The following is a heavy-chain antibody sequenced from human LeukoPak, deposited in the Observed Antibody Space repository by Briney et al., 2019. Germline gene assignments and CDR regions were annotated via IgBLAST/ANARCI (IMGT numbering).Heavy chain of an antibody. J-gene: IGHJ1*01. CDR3: AKASSGWFAEYFQH. CDR2: TSGSGGST. D-gene: IGHD6-19*01. Sequence: GGSLRLSCAASGMTFSDAWMSWVRQAPGKGLEWVSATSGSGGSTYYADSVKGRFTISRDNSKNTLYLQMNSLRAEDTAVYYCAKASSGWFAEYFQHWGQGTLVTVSS. V-gene: IGHV3-23*01. CDR1: GMTFSDAW.